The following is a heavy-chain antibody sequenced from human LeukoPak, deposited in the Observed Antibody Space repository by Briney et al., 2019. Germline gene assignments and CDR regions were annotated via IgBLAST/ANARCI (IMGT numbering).Heavy chain of an antibody. CDR2: ISGSGGRT. J-gene: IGHJ5*02. CDR1: GFTFSSYA. Sequence: GGSLRLSCAASGFTFSSYAMSWVRQAPGKGLEWVSAISGSGGRTYYADSVKGRITISRDNSKNTLYLQMNSLRADYTAVYYCAKDEKITIFGVVIDSSNWFDPWGQGTLVTVSS. V-gene: IGHV3-23*01. CDR3: AKDEKITIFGVVIDSSNWFDP. D-gene: IGHD3-3*01.